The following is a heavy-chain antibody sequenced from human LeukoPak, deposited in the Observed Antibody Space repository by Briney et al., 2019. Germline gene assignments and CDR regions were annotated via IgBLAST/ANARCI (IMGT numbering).Heavy chain of an antibody. CDR1: GRSFSGYY. Sequence: PSETLSLTCAVYGRSFSGYYWSWIRQPPGKGLEWIGEINHSGSTNYNPSLKSRVTISVDTSKNQFSLKLSSVTAADTAVYYCARGTYIVSGSYTLSGAWFDPWGQGTLVTVSS. D-gene: IGHD6-19*01. CDR3: ARGTYIVSGSYTLSGAWFDP. J-gene: IGHJ5*02. CDR2: INHSGST. V-gene: IGHV4-34*01.